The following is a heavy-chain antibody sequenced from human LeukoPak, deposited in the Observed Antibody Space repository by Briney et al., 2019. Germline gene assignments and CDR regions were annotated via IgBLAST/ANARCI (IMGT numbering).Heavy chain of an antibody. CDR3: AKASSGYWYYFEN. J-gene: IGHJ4*02. CDR2: ISHDGSNI. V-gene: IGHV3-30*18. D-gene: IGHD3-22*01. CDR1: GFTFSTYG. Sequence: GGSLRLSCAASGFTFSTYGMHWVRQAPGKGLEWVAVISHDGSNIHYADSVKGRFTTSRDNSKNTVYLQMNSLTTEDTALYYCAKASSGYWYYFENWGQGTLVTVSA.